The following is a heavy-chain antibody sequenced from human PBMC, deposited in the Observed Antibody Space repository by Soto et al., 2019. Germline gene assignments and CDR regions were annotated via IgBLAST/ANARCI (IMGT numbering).Heavy chain of an antibody. D-gene: IGHD6-19*01. CDR2: ISGSGTST. Sequence: GGSLRLSCAAPGFTFSNFAMSWVRQAPGKGLEWVSAISGSGTSTYDADSVKGRFSISRDNSKNTLYLQMNSLRAEDTAVYYCAKDRKSGSGWYWDYWGQGTLVTVSS. CDR3: AKDRKSGSGWYWDY. V-gene: IGHV3-23*01. CDR1: GFTFSNFA. J-gene: IGHJ4*02.